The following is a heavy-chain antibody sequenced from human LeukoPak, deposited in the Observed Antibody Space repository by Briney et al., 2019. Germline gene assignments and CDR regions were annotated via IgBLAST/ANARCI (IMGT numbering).Heavy chain of an antibody. J-gene: IGHJ4*02. CDR1: GFTFSSYG. Sequence: GGSLRLSCAASGFTFSSYGMHWVRQAPGKGLEWVAFIRYDGSNKYYADSVKGRFTISRDNSKNTLYLQMNSLRAEDTAVYYCAKDRSSYYYGSGSLFDYWGQGTLVTVSS. CDR2: IRYDGSNK. D-gene: IGHD3-10*01. V-gene: IGHV3-30*02. CDR3: AKDRSSYYYGSGSLFDY.